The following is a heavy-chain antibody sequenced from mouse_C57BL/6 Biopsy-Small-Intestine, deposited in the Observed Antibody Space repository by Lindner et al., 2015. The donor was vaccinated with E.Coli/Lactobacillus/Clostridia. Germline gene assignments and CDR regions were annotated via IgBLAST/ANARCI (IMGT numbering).Heavy chain of an antibody. D-gene: IGHD1-1*02. CDR3: AAGWVARSFDY. J-gene: IGHJ4*01. V-gene: IGHV1-81*01. Sequence: SVKVSCKASGGTFSTYDISWVRQAPGQGLEWMGGIIPIFGTPNYAQMFQGRVTITADESTSTAYMELSSLRSEDTAVYYCAAGWVARSFDYWGQGTLVTVSS. CDR2: IIPIFGTP. CDR1: GGTFSTYD.